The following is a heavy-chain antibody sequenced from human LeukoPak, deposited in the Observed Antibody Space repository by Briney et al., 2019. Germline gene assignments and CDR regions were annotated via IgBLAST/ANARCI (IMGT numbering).Heavy chain of an antibody. CDR1: GFTFSNYW. D-gene: IGHD3-9*01. Sequence: GESLRLSCAASGFTFSNYWMHWVRQAPGKGLVWVSRINTDGSSTSYADSVKGRFTISRDSAKNTLYLQMNSLRAEDTAVYYCARDEGLRYFDWLPLDYWGQGILVTVSS. V-gene: IGHV3-74*01. CDR3: ARDEGLRYFDWLPLDY. J-gene: IGHJ4*02. CDR2: INTDGSST.